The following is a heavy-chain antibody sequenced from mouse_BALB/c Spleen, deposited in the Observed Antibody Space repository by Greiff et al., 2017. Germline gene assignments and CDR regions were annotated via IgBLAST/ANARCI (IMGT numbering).Heavy chain of an antibody. V-gene: IGHV1-9*01. D-gene: IGHD2-1*01. Sequence: VNVVESGAELMKPGASVKISCKATGYTFSSYWIEWVKQRPGHGLEWIGEILPGSGSTNYNEKFKGKATFTADTSSNTAYMQLSSLTSEDSAVYYCARWNGNYVGYYAMDYWGQGTSVTVSS. CDR2: ILPGSGST. J-gene: IGHJ4*01. CDR1: GYTFSSYW. CDR3: ARWNGNYVGYYAMDY.